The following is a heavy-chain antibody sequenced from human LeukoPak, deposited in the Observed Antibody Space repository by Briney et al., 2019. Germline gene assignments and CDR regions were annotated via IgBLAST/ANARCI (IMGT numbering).Heavy chain of an antibody. J-gene: IGHJ3*02. V-gene: IGHV4-4*07. CDR2: IYTSGST. CDR3: ARAGEGTAFDI. CDR1: GGSFSRYY. Sequence: SETLSLTCSVSGGSFSRYYWSWIRQPAGKGLEWIGRIYTSGSTNYNPSLKSRVTISVDTSKNQISLKLSSVTAADTAVYYCARAGEGTAFDIWGQGTMVTVSS. D-gene: IGHD3-10*01.